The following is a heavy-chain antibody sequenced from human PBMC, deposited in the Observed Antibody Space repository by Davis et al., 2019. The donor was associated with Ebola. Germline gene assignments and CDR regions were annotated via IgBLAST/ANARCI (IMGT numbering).Heavy chain of an antibody. CDR3: ATCGFCISTSGVDY. V-gene: IGHV4-34*01. D-gene: IGHD6-19*01. Sequence: PSETLSLTCDIYGGSLSAYYWTWIRQSPGKGLEWIGETNHRGRTNYKSSLQSRVTISADTSNNRVSLRLTSVTAADTAVYYCATCGFCISTSGVDYWGQGTLVSVSS. J-gene: IGHJ4*02. CDR1: GGSLSAYY. CDR2: TNHRGRT.